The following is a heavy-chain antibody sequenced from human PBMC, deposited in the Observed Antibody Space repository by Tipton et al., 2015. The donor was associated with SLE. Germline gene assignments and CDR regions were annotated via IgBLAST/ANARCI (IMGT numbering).Heavy chain of an antibody. CDR2: VSGDGTNT. CDR1: GFTFSSFW. V-gene: IGHV3-74*01. CDR3: ARPGAMIGYYYGLDV. J-gene: IGHJ6*02. Sequence: SLRLSCGASGFTFSSFWMHWVRQTPGKGLVWVSRVSGDGTNTNYADSVKGRFTISRDNAKNTVYLQMNSLRVEDTAVHYCARPGAMIGYYYGLDVWGQGTTVTVSS. D-gene: IGHD3-10*02.